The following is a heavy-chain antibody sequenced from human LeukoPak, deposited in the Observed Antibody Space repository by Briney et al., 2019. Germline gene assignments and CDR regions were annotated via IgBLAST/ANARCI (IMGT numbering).Heavy chain of an antibody. V-gene: IGHV1-69*13. CDR1: GGTFSSYA. J-gene: IGHJ4*02. CDR3: ARDWGYYDSSGYLWY. CDR2: IIPIFGTA. D-gene: IGHD3-22*01. Sequence: SVKVSCKASGGTFSSYAISWVRQAPGQGLEWMGGIIPIFGTANYAQKFQGRVTITADESTSTAYMELSSLRSEDTAVYYCARDWGYYDSSGYLWYWGQGTLVTVSS.